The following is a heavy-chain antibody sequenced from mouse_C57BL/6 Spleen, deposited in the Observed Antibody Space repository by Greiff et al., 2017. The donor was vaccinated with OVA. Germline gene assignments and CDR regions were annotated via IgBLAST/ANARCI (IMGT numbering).Heavy chain of an antibody. CDR1: GFNIKDDY. J-gene: IGHJ3*01. CDR3: TTNYDGFAY. V-gene: IGHV14-4*01. CDR2: IDPENGDT. Sequence: EVQLQQSGAELVRPGASVKLSCTASGFNIKDDYMHWVKQRPEQGLEWIGWIDPENGDTAYASKFQGKATITADTSSNTAYLQLSSLASEDTAVYYCTTNYDGFAYWGQGTLVTVSA. D-gene: IGHD2-4*01.